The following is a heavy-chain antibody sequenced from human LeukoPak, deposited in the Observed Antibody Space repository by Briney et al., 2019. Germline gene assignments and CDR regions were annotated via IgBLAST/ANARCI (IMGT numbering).Heavy chain of an antibody. Sequence: GESLKISCKGSGYSFTSYWIGWVRQMPGKGLEWMGIIYPGDSDTRYSPSFQGQVTISTDKSISTAYLQWSSLKASDTATYYCARQFLGDSSGYYNDYWGQGTLVTVSS. J-gene: IGHJ4*02. D-gene: IGHD3-22*01. CDR2: IYPGDSDT. CDR3: ARQFLGDSSGYYNDY. V-gene: IGHV5-51*01. CDR1: GYSFTSYW.